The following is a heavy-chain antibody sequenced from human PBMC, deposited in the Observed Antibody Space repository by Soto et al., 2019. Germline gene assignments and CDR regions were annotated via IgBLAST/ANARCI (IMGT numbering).Heavy chain of an antibody. Sequence: EVPLVESGGGLVQPGGSLRLSCAASGFTFSSYAMHWVRQAPGKGLEYVSAISSNGGSTYYANSVKGRFTISRDNSKNTLYLQMGSLRAEDMAVYYCARGREWELPDYWGQGTLVTVSS. CDR2: ISSNGGST. D-gene: IGHD1-26*01. V-gene: IGHV3-64*01. J-gene: IGHJ4*02. CDR1: GFTFSSYA. CDR3: ARGREWELPDY.